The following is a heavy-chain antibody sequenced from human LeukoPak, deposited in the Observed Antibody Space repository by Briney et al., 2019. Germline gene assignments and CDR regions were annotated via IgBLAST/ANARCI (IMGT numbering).Heavy chain of an antibody. D-gene: IGHD2-2*01. CDR2: IYHSGST. CDR1: GGSISSSNW. J-gene: IGHJ6*04. Sequence: SETLSLTCAVSGGSISSSNWWSWVRQPPGKGLEWIREIYHSGSTNYNPSLKSRVTISVDKSKNQFSLKLSSVTAADTAVYYCARGGYQLLPRVYYGMDVWGKGTTVTVSS. CDR3: ARGGYQLLPRVYYGMDV. V-gene: IGHV4-4*02.